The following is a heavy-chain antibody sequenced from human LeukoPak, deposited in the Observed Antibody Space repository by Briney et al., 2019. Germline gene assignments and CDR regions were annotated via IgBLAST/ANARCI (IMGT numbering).Heavy chain of an antibody. D-gene: IGHD2-15*01. Sequence: SVKVSCKASGGTFSSYAISWVRQAPGQGLEWMGGIIPIFGTANYAQKFQGRVTITADESTGTAYMELSSLRSEDTAVYYCARGTVIYCSGGSCYSNNWFDPWGQGTLVTVSS. CDR1: GGTFSSYA. J-gene: IGHJ5*02. V-gene: IGHV1-69*13. CDR3: ARGTVIYCSGGSCYSNNWFDP. CDR2: IIPIFGTA.